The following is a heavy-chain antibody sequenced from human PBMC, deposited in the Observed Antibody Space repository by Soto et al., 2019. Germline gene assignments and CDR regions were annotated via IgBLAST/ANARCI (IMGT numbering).Heavy chain of an antibody. CDR1: GDSVSSNSAA. CDR2: TYYRSKWYN. CDR3: AKSGWSDYYYYMDV. J-gene: IGHJ6*03. D-gene: IGHD6-19*01. Sequence: SQTLSLTCVISGDSVSSNSAAWSWIRQSPSRGLEWLGRTYYRSKWYNDYAVSVKSRITINPDTSKNQFSLQLNSVTPEDTAVYYCAKSGWSDYYYYMDVWGKGTTVTVSS. V-gene: IGHV6-1*01.